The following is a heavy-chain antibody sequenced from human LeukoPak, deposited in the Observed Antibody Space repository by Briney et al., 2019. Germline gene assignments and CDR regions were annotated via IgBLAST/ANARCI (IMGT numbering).Heavy chain of an antibody. CDR3: ARGIAAAGNPNWFDP. J-gene: IGHJ5*02. CDR1: GFTFSSYA. V-gene: IGHV3-33*01. Sequence: PGGSLRLSCAASGFTFSSYAMHWVRQAPGTGLEWVAVICSDGSNKYYAHSVKGRFTISRDNSKNTLYLQMNSLRAEDTAVYYCARGIAAAGNPNWFDPWGQGTLVTVSS. CDR2: ICSDGSNK. D-gene: IGHD6-13*01.